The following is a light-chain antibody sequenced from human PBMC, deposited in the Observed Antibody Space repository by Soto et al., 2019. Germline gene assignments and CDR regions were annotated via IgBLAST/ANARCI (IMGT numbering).Light chain of an antibody. V-gene: IGKV4-1*01. J-gene: IGKJ5*01. CDR3: MQSTQLPPT. CDR2: EVS. Sequence: DIVMTQSPDSLAVSLGERATITCKSSQIVLYSSNNKNNLDWYLQKPGQSPQLLIYEVSTRVSGVPDRFSGSGSGTDFTLEISRVETDDVGIYYCMQSTQLPPTFGQGTRLEI. CDR1: QIVLYSSNNKNN.